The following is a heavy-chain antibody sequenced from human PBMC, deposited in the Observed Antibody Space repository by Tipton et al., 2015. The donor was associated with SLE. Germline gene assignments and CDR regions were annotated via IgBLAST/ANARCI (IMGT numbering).Heavy chain of an antibody. CDR2: MDPSSDYT. CDR3: ARDDSSGDDGFGV. Sequence: QVQLVQSGAEVKKPGASVKFSCKAPGDTFTSSDINWVRQATGQGLEWLGLMDPSSDYTAYAQKFQGRVTMTKNTSVNTAYLVLSGLRSEDTAMYYCARDDSSGDDGFGVWGQGTMVTVSS. D-gene: IGHD6-19*01. CDR1: GDTFTSSD. V-gene: IGHV1-8*01. J-gene: IGHJ3*01.